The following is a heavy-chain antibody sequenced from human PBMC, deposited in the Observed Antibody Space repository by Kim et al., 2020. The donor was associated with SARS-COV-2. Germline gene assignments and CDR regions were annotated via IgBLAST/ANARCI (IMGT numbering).Heavy chain of an antibody. V-gene: IGHV7-4-1*02. D-gene: IGHD6-13*01. CDR3: ATDKAGYYYYYGMDV. CDR1: GYTFTSYA. J-gene: IGHJ6*02. Sequence: ASVKVSCKASGYTFTSYAMNWVRQAPGQGLELMGWINTNTGNPTYAQGFTGRFVFSLDTSVSTAYLQISSLKAEDTAVYYCATDKAGYYYYYGMDVWGQGTTVTVSS. CDR2: INTNTGNP.